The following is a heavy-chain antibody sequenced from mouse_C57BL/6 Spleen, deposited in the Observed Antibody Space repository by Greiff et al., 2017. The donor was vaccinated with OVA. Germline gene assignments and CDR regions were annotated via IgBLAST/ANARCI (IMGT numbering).Heavy chain of an antibody. Sequence: VKVVESGPELVKPGASVKISCKASGYAFSSSWLNWVKQRPGKGLVWIGRIYPGDGDTNYNGKFKGKATLTADKSSSTAYMQLSSLTSEDSAVYFCARWFYDGYHYAMDYWGQGTSVTVSS. CDR2: IYPGDGDT. V-gene: IGHV1-82*01. CDR3: ARWFYDGYHYAMDY. CDR1: GYAFSSSW. D-gene: IGHD2-3*01. J-gene: IGHJ4*01.